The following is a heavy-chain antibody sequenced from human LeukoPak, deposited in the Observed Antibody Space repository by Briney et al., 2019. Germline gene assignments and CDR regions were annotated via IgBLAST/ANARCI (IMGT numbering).Heavy chain of an antibody. D-gene: IGHD3-10*01. CDR2: ISSDGNLK. Sequence: GGSLRLSCAASGFTFSSYSMHWVRQAPGKGLAWVAVISSDGNLKFCADSVKGRSTISRDNSKDTLYLQMNTLRPDDTAVYYCGRALHPYPNDGWDAFDIWGQGTMVTVSS. CDR1: GFTFSSYS. V-gene: IGHV3-30*04. CDR3: GRALHPYPNDGWDAFDI. J-gene: IGHJ3*02.